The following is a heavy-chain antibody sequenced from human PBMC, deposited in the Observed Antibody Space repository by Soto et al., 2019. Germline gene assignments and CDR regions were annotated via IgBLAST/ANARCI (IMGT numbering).Heavy chain of an antibody. CDR2: ITSASDYI. CDR3: ARVGTGSSTPLDI. CDR1: GFIFTRSS. Sequence: GGSLRLSGVASGFIFTRSSMNWVRQSPGKGLEWVSSITSASDYIFYADSVKGRFTISRDNAKNSLYLQMNSLRAEDTAVYYCARVGTGSSTPLDIWGQGTMVTVSS. J-gene: IGHJ3*02. D-gene: IGHD3-9*01. V-gene: IGHV3-21*01.